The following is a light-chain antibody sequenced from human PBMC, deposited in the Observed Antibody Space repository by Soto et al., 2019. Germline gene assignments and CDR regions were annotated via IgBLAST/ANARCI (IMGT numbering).Light chain of an antibody. Sequence: QSVLTQPASVSGSPGQSITISCSGTISDFVVYNYVSWYQQHPGKAPKLMLYGVSKRPSGVSNRFSGSKSGNTASLTISGLQAEDEAEYYCSSHTLSRALQVFGTGTKVTVL. CDR1: ISDFVVYNY. J-gene: IGLJ1*01. V-gene: IGLV2-14*01. CDR2: GVS. CDR3: SSHTLSRALQV.